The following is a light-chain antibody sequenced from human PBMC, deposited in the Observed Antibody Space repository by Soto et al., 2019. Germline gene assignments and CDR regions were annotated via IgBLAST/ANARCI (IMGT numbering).Light chain of an antibody. J-gene: IGKJ5*01. V-gene: IGKV3-20*01. CDR3: CQRSSSSPMT. CDR1: QNVSSNL. Sequence: TVLTQSPGTLSLTPGERATLSCRASQNVSSNLLVWYQQHPGRAPSLLLYGASSRATGNPARFSGSGHGTDFSTTISSIEHDDYLVVYCCQRSSSSPMTFGQGTRLEIK. CDR2: GAS.